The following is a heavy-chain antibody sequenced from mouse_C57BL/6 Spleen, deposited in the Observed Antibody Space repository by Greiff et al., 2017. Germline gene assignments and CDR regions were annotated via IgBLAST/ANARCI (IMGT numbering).Heavy chain of an antibody. CDR2: IDPETGGT. J-gene: IGHJ3*01. D-gene: IGHD4-1*01. CDR1: GYTFTDYE. CDR3: LNWDRFAY. Sequence: ESGAELVRPGASVTLSCKASGYTFTDYEMHWVKQTPVHGLEWIGAIDPETGGTAYNQKFKGKAILTADKSSSTAYMELRSLTSEDSAVYYCLNWDRFAYWGQGTLVTVSA. V-gene: IGHV1-15*01.